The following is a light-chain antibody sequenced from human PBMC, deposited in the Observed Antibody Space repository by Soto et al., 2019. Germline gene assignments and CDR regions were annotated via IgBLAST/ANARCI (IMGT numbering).Light chain of an antibody. CDR1: QSISSY. V-gene: IGKV3-15*01. CDR2: DAS. J-gene: IGKJ4*01. Sequence: EIVMTQSPATLSVSPGERATLSCRASQSISSYLAWYQQKPGQAPRLLIYDASTRATGIPARFSGSGSGTEFTLTISSLQSEDFAVYCCQHYNNWPLAFGGGTKVEIK. CDR3: QHYNNWPLA.